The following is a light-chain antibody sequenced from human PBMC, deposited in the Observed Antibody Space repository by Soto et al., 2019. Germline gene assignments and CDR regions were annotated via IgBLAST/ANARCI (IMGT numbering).Light chain of an antibody. Sequence: EIVLTQSPATLSLSPGERDTHSCRASQSVSSYLAWYQQKPGQAPRLLIYDASNRATGIPARFSGSGSGTDFTLTISSLEPEDFAVYYCQQRSNWSITFGQGTRLEIK. CDR1: QSVSSY. CDR2: DAS. V-gene: IGKV3-11*01. CDR3: QQRSNWSIT. J-gene: IGKJ5*01.